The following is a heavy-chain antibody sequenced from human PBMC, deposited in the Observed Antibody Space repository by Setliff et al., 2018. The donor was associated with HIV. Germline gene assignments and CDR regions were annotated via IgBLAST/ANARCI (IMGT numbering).Heavy chain of an antibody. CDR1: GGPISSSSHY. J-gene: IGHJ6*02. D-gene: IGHD1-26*01. CDR3: ARDQGELLHYYYYGMDV. V-gene: IGHV4-39*07. CDR2: FYYSGST. Sequence: SETLSLTCIVSGGPISSSSHYWDWIRQSPGRGLAWIGSFYYSGSTYYNPALKSRVTITVDTSKNRFSLKLSSVTAADTAVYYCARDQGELLHYYYYGMDVWGQGTTVTVSS.